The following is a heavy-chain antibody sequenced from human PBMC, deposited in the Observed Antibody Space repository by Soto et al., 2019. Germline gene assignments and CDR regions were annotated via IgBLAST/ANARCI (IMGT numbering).Heavy chain of an antibody. V-gene: IGHV3-30*18. CDR2: ISYDGSNK. J-gene: IGHJ4*02. D-gene: IGHD5-12*01. CDR1: GFTFSSYG. CDR3: AKDWDSGYDLFDY. Sequence: QVQLVESGGGVVQPGRSLRLSCAAPGFTFSSYGMHWVRQAPGKGLEWVAVISYDGSNKYYADSVKGRFTISRDNSKNTLYLQMNSLRAEDTAVYYCAKDWDSGYDLFDYWGQGTLVTVSS.